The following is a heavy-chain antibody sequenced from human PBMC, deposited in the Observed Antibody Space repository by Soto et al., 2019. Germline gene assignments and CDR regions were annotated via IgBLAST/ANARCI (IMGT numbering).Heavy chain of an antibody. CDR1: GFTFSSYS. J-gene: IGHJ6*03. V-gene: IGHV3-21*01. D-gene: IGHD1-26*01. Sequence: EVQLVESGGGLVKPGGSLRLSCVVSGFTFSSYSMNWVRQAPGKGLEWVPSISSSSSYIYYADSVKGRFTISRDNAKNSLYLQMNSLRAEDTAVYYCARNRAGGLNYYYYMDVWGKGTTVTVSS. CDR2: ISSSSSYI. CDR3: ARNRAGGLNYYYYMDV.